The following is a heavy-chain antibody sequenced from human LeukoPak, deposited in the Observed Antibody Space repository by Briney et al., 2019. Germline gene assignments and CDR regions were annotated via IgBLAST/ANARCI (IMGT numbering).Heavy chain of an antibody. CDR3: ATVSEYSSGWFGD. D-gene: IGHD6-19*01. J-gene: IGHJ5*02. CDR2: MSAYNGNT. V-gene: IGHV1-18*01. CDR1: GYTFTSYG. Sequence: ASVKVSCKASGYTFTSYGISWVRQAPGQGLEWMGWMSAYNGNTNYAQKFQGRVTVTTDTSTSTAYMELRSLRSDDTAVYYCATVSEYSSGWFGDWGQGTLVTVSS.